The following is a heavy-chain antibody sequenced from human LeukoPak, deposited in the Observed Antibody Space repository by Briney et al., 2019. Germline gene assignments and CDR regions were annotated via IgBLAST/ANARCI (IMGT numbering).Heavy chain of an antibody. CDR2: ISSSSSYI. V-gene: IGHV3-21*01. CDR3: ARSVATGPIAAAGIYDFDY. CDR1: GFTFSSYN. Sequence: KPGGSLRLSCAASGFTFSSYNMNWVRQAPGKGLEWVSSISSSSSYIYYADSVKGRFTISRDNAKNSLYLQMNSLRAEDTAVYYCARSVATGPIAAAGIYDFDYWGQGTLVTVSS. D-gene: IGHD6-13*01. J-gene: IGHJ4*02.